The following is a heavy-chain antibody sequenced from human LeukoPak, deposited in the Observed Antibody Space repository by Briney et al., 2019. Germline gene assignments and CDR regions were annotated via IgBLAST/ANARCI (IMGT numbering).Heavy chain of an antibody. CDR2: MNPNSGNT. D-gene: IGHD3-9*01. V-gene: IGHV1-8*01. CDR3: ARGPLGEYFDWTLEARDYYYYYMDV. CDR1: GYTFTSYD. J-gene: IGHJ6*03. Sequence: ASVKVSCKASGYTFTSYDINWVRQATGQGLEWMGWMNPNSGNTGYAQKFQGRVTMTRNTSISTAYIELSSLRSEDTAVYYCARGPLGEYFDWTLEARDYYYYYMDVWGKGTTVTISS.